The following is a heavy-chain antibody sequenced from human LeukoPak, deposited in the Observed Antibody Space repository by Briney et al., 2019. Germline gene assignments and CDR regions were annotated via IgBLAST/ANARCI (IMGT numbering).Heavy chain of an antibody. J-gene: IGHJ3*02. Sequence: EASVKVSCKASGYTFTSYYMHWVRQAPGQGLEWMGIINPGGGSTSYAQKFQGRVTMTRDMSTSTVYMELSSLRSEDTAVYYCARAPPGYSGSYFAFDIWGQGTMVTVSS. D-gene: IGHD1-26*01. CDR1: GYTFTSYY. CDR3: ARAPPGYSGSYFAFDI. CDR2: INPGGGST. V-gene: IGHV1-46*01.